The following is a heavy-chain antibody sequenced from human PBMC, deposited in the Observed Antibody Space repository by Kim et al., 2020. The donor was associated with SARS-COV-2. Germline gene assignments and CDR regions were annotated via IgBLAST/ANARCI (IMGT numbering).Heavy chain of an antibody. Sequence: GGSLRLSCAASGFTFSTYDMHWVRQPTGKGLEWISAIDFVGDSYYPGSVKGRFTISRDNARNSVFLQIDNLRAGDTAVYHCIRKSRDGPNYSFDLWGRGTLVTVSS. CDR3: IRKSRDGPNYSFDL. V-gene: IGHV3-13*01. CDR2: IDFVGDS. CDR1: GFTFSTYD. D-gene: IGHD1-7*01. J-gene: IGHJ2*01.